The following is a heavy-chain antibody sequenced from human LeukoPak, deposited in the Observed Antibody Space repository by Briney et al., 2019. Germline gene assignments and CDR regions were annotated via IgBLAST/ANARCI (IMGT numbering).Heavy chain of an antibody. V-gene: IGHV4-4*07. Sequence: SETLSLTCTVSGGSIISYYWNWIRQPAGRGLEWIGRMHTSGSTNYNPSLKSRVTMSVDTSKNQLSLKLTSVTAADTAVYYCARGVEPRRFDYWGQGTLVTVSS. CDR2: MHTSGST. CDR1: GGSIISYY. CDR3: ARGVEPRRFDY. J-gene: IGHJ4*02. D-gene: IGHD2-2*01.